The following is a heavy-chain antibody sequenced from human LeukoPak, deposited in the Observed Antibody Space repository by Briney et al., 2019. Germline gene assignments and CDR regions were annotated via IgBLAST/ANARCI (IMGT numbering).Heavy chain of an antibody. D-gene: IGHD3-22*01. CDR1: GGSFSGYY. CDR2: INDSGST. CDR3: ARVIDYDSSGYYLGY. Sequence: PSETLSLTCAVYGGSFSGYYWSWIRQPPGKGLEWIGEINDSGSTNCNPSHKSRVSISVDTSKNQFSLKLSSVTAADTAVYYCARVIDYDSSGYYLGYWGQGTRVTVSS. J-gene: IGHJ4*02. V-gene: IGHV4-34*01.